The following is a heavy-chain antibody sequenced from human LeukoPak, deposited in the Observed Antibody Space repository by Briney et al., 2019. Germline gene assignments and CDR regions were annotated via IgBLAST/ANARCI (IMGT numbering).Heavy chain of an antibody. CDR1: GFTFSSYW. D-gene: IGHD3-3*01. CDR3: ARPLRESGYFYFDY. V-gene: IGHV3-74*01. J-gene: IGHJ4*02. CDR2: INTDGSST. Sequence: GGYLRLSCAASGFTFSSYWMHWVRPAPGQGLVWVSRINTDGSSTSYADSVKGRFTISRDNAKNTVYLQMNSLRAEDTAVYYCARPLRESGYFYFDYWGQGTLVTVSS.